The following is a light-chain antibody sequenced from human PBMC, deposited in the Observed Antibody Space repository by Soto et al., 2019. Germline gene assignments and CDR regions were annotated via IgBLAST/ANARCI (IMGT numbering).Light chain of an antibody. V-gene: IGKV1-39*01. Sequence: DIQMTQSPSSLSASVGDRVTITCRASQGVSAYLLWYQQRQGRAPKLLIYAASNLLSGVPSRFSGSGSGTNFALTISSLQAEDVAVYYCQQYYDTPYTFGQGTKLEIK. CDR3: QQYYDTPYT. J-gene: IGKJ2*01. CDR2: AAS. CDR1: QGVSAY.